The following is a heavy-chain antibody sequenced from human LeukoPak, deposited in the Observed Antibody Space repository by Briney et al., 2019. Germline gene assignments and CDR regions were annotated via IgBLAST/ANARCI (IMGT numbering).Heavy chain of an antibody. J-gene: IGHJ6*04. CDR1: GYTFTSYA. Sequence: ASVKVSCKASGYTFTSYAMHWVRQAPGQRLEWMGWINAGNGNTKYSQKFQGRVTFTRDTSASTAYMELSSLRSEDTAVYYCARGDDSSSWYYYYGMDVWGKGTTVTVSS. D-gene: IGHD6-13*01. CDR2: INAGNGNT. CDR3: ARGDDSSSWYYYYGMDV. V-gene: IGHV1-3*01.